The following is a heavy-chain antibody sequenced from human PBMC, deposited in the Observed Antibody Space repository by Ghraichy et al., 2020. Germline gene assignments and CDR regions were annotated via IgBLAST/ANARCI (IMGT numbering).Heavy chain of an antibody. CDR2: IKQDGSEK. D-gene: IGHD1-7*01. J-gene: IGHJ5*02. Sequence: LSLTCAASGFTFSSYWMSWVRQAPGKGLEWVANIKQDGSEKYYVDSVKGRFTISRDNAKNSLYLQMNSLRAEDTAVYYCARGRNYALRWFDPWGQGTLVTVSS. V-gene: IGHV3-7*01. CDR1: GFTFSSYW. CDR3: ARGRNYALRWFDP.